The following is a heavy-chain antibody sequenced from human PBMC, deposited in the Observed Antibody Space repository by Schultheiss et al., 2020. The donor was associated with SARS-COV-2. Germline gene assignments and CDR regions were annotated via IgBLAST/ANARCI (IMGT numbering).Heavy chain of an antibody. D-gene: IGHD4-11*01. CDR2: INPNSGGT. CDR1: GGTFSSYA. CDR3: AKEKDYSIYGMDV. Sequence: GESLKISCKASGGTFSSYAISWVRQAPGQGLEWMGRINPNSGGTNYAQKFQGRVTMTRDTSISTAYMELSSLRSEDTAIYYCAKEKDYSIYGMDVWGQGTTVTVSS. V-gene: IGHV1-2*06. J-gene: IGHJ6*02.